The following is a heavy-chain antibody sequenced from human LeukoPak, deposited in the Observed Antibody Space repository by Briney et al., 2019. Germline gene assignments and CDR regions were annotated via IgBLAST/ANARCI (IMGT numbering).Heavy chain of an antibody. CDR1: GGSIRSSSYY. D-gene: IGHD3-22*01. CDR2: IYYSGST. Sequence: SETLSLTCTVSGGSIRSSSYYWGWIRQPPGKGLEWIGSIYYSGSTYYNPSLKSRVTISVDTSKNQFSLKLSSVTAADTAVYYCARQLETYYYDSSGTLPFDYWGQGTLVTVSS. V-gene: IGHV4-39*01. J-gene: IGHJ4*02. CDR3: ARQLETYYYDSSGTLPFDY.